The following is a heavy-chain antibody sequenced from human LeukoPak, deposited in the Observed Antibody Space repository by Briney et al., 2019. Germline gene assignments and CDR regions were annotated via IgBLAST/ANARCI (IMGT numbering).Heavy chain of an antibody. CDR2: ISRSKRHI. Sequence: GGPLTLSRAASGLTDNSNYKNWVRPPPGKTLEYVSSISRSKRHIHYAASVKGRFTITSDNTKSSLYLQMNSLRVEDMAVYYCARGYCGGDCYGDWGQGTLVTVSS. V-gene: IGHV3-21*01. CDR1: GLTDNSNY. D-gene: IGHD2-21*02. CDR3: ARGYCGGDCYGD. J-gene: IGHJ4*02.